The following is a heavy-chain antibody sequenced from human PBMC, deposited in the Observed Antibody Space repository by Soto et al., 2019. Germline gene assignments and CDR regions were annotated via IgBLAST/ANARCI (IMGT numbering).Heavy chain of an antibody. CDR1: GFTFSSYG. CDR2: ISYDGSNK. D-gene: IGHD2-15*01. J-gene: IGHJ4*02. CDR3: AKERIGVVALFDY. V-gene: IGHV3-30*18. Sequence: QVQLVESGGGVVQPGRSLRLSCAASGFTFSSYGMHWVRQAPGKGLEWVAVISYDGSNKYYADSVKGRFTISRDNSKNTLYLQMNSLRAEDTAVYYCAKERIGVVALFDYWGQGTLVTVSS.